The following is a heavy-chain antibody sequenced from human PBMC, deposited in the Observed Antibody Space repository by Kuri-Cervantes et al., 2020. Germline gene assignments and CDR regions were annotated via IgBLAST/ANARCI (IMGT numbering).Heavy chain of an antibody. CDR1: GFTLSSYW. V-gene: IGHV3-7*03. CDR3: ARGGVRPRRRGTSDSSGYIPFDY. D-gene: IGHD3-22*01. J-gene: IGHJ4*02. Sequence: GGSLRLSCAASGFTLSSYWMSWVRQAPGKGLEWVANIRQDGSEIYYLDSVKGRFTISRDNAKNSLYLQMNSLRAEDTAVYYCARGGVRPRRRGTSDSSGYIPFDYWGQGTLVTVSS. CDR2: IRQDGSEI.